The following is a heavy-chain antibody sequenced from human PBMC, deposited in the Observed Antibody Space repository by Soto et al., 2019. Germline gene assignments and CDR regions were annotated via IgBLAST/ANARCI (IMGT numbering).Heavy chain of an antibody. J-gene: IGHJ4*02. CDR1: GYSITSRKW. D-gene: IGHD1-20*01. V-gene: IGHV4-28*03. CDR3: ARDEGITGPIDY. CDR2: IYYSGST. Sequence: QVQLQESGPGLVKPSDTLSLTCAVSGYSITSRKWWGWIRQPPGKGLEWIGSIYYSGSTYYNPSLKSRVTISVDTSKNQFSLKLSSVTAADTAVYYCARDEGITGPIDYWGQGTLVTVSS.